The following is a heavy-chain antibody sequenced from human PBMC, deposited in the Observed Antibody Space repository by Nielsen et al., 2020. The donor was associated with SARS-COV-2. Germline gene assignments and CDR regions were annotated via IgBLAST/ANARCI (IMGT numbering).Heavy chain of an antibody. J-gene: IGHJ5*02. D-gene: IGHD6-19*01. CDR2: ISWNSGSI. CDR3: AALSSGWGPGWFDP. CDR1: GFTFDDYA. V-gene: IGHV3-9*01. Sequence: GGSLRLSCAASGFTFDDYAMHWVRQAPGKGLEWVSGISWNSGSIGYADSVKGRFTISRDNAKNSLYLQMNSLRAEDTALYYCAALSSGWGPGWFDPWGQGTLVTVSS.